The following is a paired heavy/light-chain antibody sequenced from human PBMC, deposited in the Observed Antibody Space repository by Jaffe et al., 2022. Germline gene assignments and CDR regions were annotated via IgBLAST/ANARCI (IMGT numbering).Heavy chain of an antibody. V-gene: IGHV5-51*03. CDR2: IYPGDSDT. CDR3: VRTYYYDSSGYKLPLIFNY. J-gene: IGHJ4*02. Sequence: EVQLVQSGAEVKKPGESLKISCKGSGYSFTSYWIGWVRQMPGKGLEWMGIIYPGDSDTRYSPSFQGQVTISADKSISTAYLQWSSLKASDTAMYYCVRTYYYDSSGYKLPLIFNYWGQGTLVTVSS. D-gene: IGHD3-22*01. CDR1: GYSFTSYW.
Light chain of an antibody. V-gene: IGKV3-15*01. CDR3: QQYNNWPPEVT. CDR1: QSVSSN. CDR2: GAS. Sequence: EIVMTQSPATLSVSPGERATLSCRASQSVSSNLAWYQQKPGQAPRLLIYGASTRATGIPARFSGSGSGTEFTLTISSLQSEDFAVYYCQQYNNWPPEVTFGGGTKVEIK. J-gene: IGKJ4*01.